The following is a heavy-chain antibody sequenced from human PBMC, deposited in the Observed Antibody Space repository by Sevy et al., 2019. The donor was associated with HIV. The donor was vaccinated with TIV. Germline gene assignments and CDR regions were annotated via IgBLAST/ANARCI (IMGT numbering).Heavy chain of an antibody. J-gene: IGHJ6*03. CDR1: GGSISSSSYY. V-gene: IGHV4-39*01. CDR3: ASLPTNSIAAAGAPYYYYYYMDV. CDR2: IYYSGST. D-gene: IGHD6-13*01. Sequence: SETLSLTCTVSGGSISSSSYYWGWIRQPPGKGLEWIGSIYYSGSTYYNPSLKSRVTISVDTSKNQFSLKLSSVTAADTAVYYCASLPTNSIAAAGAPYYYYYYMDVWGKGTTVTVSS.